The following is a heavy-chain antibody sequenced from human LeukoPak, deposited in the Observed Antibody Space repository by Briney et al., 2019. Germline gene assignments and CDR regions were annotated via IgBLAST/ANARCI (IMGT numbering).Heavy chain of an antibody. CDR2: INHSGST. J-gene: IGHJ4*02. CDR3: ARDTWWDRRRV. Sequence: SETLSLTCAVYGGSFSGYYWSWIRQPPGKGLEWIGEINHSGSTNYNPSLKSRVTISVDTPKNQFSLKLSSVTAADTAVYYCARDTWWDRRRVWGQGTLVTVSS. CDR1: GGSFSGYY. D-gene: IGHD2-8*02. V-gene: IGHV4-34*01.